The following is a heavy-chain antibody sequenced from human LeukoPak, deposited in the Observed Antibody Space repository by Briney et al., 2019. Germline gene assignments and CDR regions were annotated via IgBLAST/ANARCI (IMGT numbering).Heavy chain of an antibody. CDR3: ARGRDTVAGTLGWFDP. Sequence: GGSLRLSCAASGFTFSAYSMNWVRQPPGKGLEWVSSISGSGIYIYYADSVKGRFTISRHNAKNSLHLQMNSLRAEDTAVYYCARGRDTVAGTLGWFDPWGQGTLVTVSS. D-gene: IGHD5-12*01. V-gene: IGHV3-21*01. CDR1: GFTFSAYS. J-gene: IGHJ5*02. CDR2: ISGSGIYI.